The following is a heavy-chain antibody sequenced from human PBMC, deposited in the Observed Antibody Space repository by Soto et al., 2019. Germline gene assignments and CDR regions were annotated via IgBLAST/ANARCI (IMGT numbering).Heavy chain of an antibody. Sequence: AASVKVSCKASGYTFTGYYMHWVRQAPGQGLEWMGWINPNSGGTNYAQKFQGRVTMTRDTSISTAYMELSRLRSDDTAVYYCASGAALNWNYSYRPNWFDPWGQGTLVTVSS. CDR1: GYTFTGYY. D-gene: IGHD1-7*01. CDR3: ASGAALNWNYSYRPNWFDP. V-gene: IGHV1-2*02. J-gene: IGHJ5*02. CDR2: INPNSGGT.